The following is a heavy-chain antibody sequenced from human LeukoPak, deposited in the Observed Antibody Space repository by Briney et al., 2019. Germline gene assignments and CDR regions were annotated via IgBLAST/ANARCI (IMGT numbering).Heavy chain of an antibody. CDR3: AGDYGGNYYFDY. CDR2: IYTSGST. V-gene: IGHV4-61*02. J-gene: IGHJ4*02. CDR1: GGSISSGSYY. D-gene: IGHD4-23*01. Sequence: SQTLSLTCTVSGGSISSGSYYWSWLRQPAGKGLEWIGRIYTSGSTNYNPSLKSRVTISVDTYKNQFSLKLSSVTAADTAVYYCAGDYGGNYYFDYWGQGTLVTVSS.